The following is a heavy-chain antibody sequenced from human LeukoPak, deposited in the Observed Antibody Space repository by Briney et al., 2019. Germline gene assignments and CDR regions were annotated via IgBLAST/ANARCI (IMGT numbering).Heavy chain of an antibody. V-gene: IGHV3-30*02. Sequence: GGSLRLSCAASGFTFSSYGMHWVRQAPGKGLEWVAFIRYDGSNKYYADSVKGRFTISRDNAKNSLYLQMNSLRAEDTAVYYCARDLREGAVAGTALDYWGQGTLVTVSS. CDR1: GFTFSSYG. CDR3: ARDLREGAVAGTALDY. J-gene: IGHJ4*02. CDR2: IRYDGSNK. D-gene: IGHD6-19*01.